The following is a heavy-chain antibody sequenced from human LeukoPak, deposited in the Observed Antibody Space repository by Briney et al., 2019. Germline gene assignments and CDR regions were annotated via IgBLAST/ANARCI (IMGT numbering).Heavy chain of an antibody. Sequence: GASAKVSCKASGYTFTSYDINWVRQATGQGLEWMGWMNPNSGNTGYAQKFQGRVTMTRNTSINTAYMELSSLRSDDTAVYYCARGSTPRRQQLIKHFDYWGQGTLVTVSS. CDR3: ARGSTPRRQQLIKHFDY. V-gene: IGHV1-8*01. CDR1: GYTFTSYD. J-gene: IGHJ4*02. D-gene: IGHD6-13*01. CDR2: MNPNSGNT.